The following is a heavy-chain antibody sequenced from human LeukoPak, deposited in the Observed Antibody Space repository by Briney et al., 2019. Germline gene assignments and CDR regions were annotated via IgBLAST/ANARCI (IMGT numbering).Heavy chain of an antibody. V-gene: IGHV3-23*01. J-gene: IGHJ6*02. CDR3: AKIPPPRFLEWLFHYYGMDV. Sequence: GGSLRLSCAASGFTFSSYAMSWVRQAPGKGLEWVSAISGSGGSTYYADSVKGRFTISRVNSKNTLYLQMNSLRAEDTAVYYCAKIPPPRFLEWLFHYYGMDVWGQGTTVTVSS. CDR1: GFTFSSYA. D-gene: IGHD3-3*01. CDR2: ISGSGGST.